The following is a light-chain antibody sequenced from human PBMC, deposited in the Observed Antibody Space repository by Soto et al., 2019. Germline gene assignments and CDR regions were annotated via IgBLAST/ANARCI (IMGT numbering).Light chain of an antibody. Sequence: DIQMTQSPSTLSGSVGDRVTITCRASQTISSWLAWYQQKPGKAPKLLIYKASTLKSGVPSRFSGSGSGTEFTLTMSSLQPDDFATYYCQLSEAVGQGTKVRLK. J-gene: IGKJ1*01. CDR3: QLSEA. CDR2: KAS. V-gene: IGKV1-5*03. CDR1: QTISSW.